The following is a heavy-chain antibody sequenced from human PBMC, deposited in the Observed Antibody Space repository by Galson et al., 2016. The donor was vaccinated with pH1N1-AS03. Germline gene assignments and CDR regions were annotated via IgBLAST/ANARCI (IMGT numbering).Heavy chain of an antibody. CDR3: ARVVAGRPFLIDY. Sequence: SVKVSCKASGYNFVTYGITWVRQGPGQGLEWMGWINPYSTNTNYVKKVQDRVTMTADTSTTTAHLDLRNLGSDDTAVYYCARVVAGRPFLIDYWGQGTLVIVSS. CDR2: INPYSTNT. CDR1: GYNFVTYG. V-gene: IGHV1-18*01. D-gene: IGHD6-6*01. J-gene: IGHJ4*02.